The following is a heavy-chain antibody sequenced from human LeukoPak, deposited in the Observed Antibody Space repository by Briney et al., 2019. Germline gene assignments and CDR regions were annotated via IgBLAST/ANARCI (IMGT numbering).Heavy chain of an antibody. Sequence: GGSLRLSCAASGFTFNDYWMSWVRQAPGKGLEWVANIKQDGSEKYYADSVKGRFTISRDNAKNSLYLQMNSLRAEDTAVYYCGRVSESLVNGGVSWSFDNWGQGTLVTVSS. D-gene: IGHD2-15*01. CDR1: GFTFNDYW. CDR2: IKQDGSEK. V-gene: IGHV3-7*03. CDR3: GRVSESLVNGGVSWSFDN. J-gene: IGHJ4*02.